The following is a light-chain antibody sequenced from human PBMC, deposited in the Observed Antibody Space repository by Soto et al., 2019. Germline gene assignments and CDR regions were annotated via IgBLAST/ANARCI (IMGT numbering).Light chain of an antibody. CDR1: QTISSW. V-gene: IGKV1-5*03. CDR2: KAS. CDR3: QHYNSYSEA. J-gene: IGKJ1*01. Sequence: DIQMTQSPSTLSGSVGDRVTITCRASQTISSWLAWYQQKPGKAPKRLIYKASTLKSGVPSRFSGSGSGTEFTLTIISLQPDDFATYYCQHYNSYSEAFGQGTKVELK.